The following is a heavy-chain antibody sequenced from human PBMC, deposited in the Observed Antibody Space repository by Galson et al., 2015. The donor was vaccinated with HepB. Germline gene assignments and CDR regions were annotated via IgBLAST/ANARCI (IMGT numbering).Heavy chain of an antibody. CDR1: GFSFSDHY. CDR2: SRNKPKGYST. Sequence: SLRLSCAVSGFSFSDHYIDWVRQAPGKGLEWVGRSRNKPKGYSTAHAASVKGRFTVSRDDSKNSVFLQMNSLRSEDTAVYYCARSEVTTVVTDFDSWGQGTLVTVSS. CDR3: ARSEVTTVVTDFDS. V-gene: IGHV3-72*01. D-gene: IGHD4-23*01. J-gene: IGHJ4*02.